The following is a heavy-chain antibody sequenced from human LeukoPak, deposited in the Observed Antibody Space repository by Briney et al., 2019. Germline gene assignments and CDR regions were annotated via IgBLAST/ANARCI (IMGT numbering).Heavy chain of an antibody. D-gene: IGHD5-12*01. V-gene: IGHV3-66*02. CDR1: GFTVSSNY. Sequence: GGSLRLSCAASGFTVSSNYMSWGRHAPGKGLEWVSVIHSGGSTYYADSVKGRFTISRDNAKTTLYLQMNSLRAEDTAVYYCARVEDIVATLDYWGQGTLVTVSS. CDR3: ARVEDIVATLDY. CDR2: IHSGGST. J-gene: IGHJ4*02.